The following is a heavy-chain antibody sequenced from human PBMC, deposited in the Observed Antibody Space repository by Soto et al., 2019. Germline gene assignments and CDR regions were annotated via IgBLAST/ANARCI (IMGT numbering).Heavy chain of an antibody. CDR3: ARHYCGGDCYSLYYFDY. J-gene: IGHJ4*02. V-gene: IGHV4-39*01. Sequence: SETLSLTCTVSGGSISSSSYYWDWIRQPPGKGLEWIGSIYYSGSTYYNPSLKSRVTISVDTSKNQFSLKLSSVTAADTAVYYCARHYCGGDCYSLYYFDYWGQGTLVTVSS. CDR2: IYYSGST. CDR1: GGSISSSSYY. D-gene: IGHD2-21*02.